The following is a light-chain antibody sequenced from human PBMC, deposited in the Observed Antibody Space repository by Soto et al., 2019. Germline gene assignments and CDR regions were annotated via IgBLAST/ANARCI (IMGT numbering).Light chain of an antibody. CDR1: NIESKS. CDR3: QVWDSDNNPFYV. J-gene: IGLJ1*01. CDR2: DDS. V-gene: IGLV3-21*02. Sequence: SYELTQPPSVSVAPGQTAWITCGGNNIESKSVNWYQQKPGQAPVLVVYDDSDRPSGIPERFSGSNSGNTATLIINTAEAGDEADYYCQVWDSDNNPFYVFGAGTKVTVL.